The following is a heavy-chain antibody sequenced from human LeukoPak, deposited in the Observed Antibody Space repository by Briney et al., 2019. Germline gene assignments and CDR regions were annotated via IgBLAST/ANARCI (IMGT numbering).Heavy chain of an antibody. D-gene: IGHD3-22*01. Sequence: TSETLSLTCTVSGGSISSGDYYWSWIRQPPGKGLEWIGYIYYSGSTYYSPSLKSRVTISVDTSKNQFSLKLSSVTAADTAVYYCASTYYYDSSGYYQIDYWGQGTLVTVSS. CDR2: IYYSGST. J-gene: IGHJ4*02. CDR1: GGSISSGDYY. CDR3: ASTYYYDSSGYYQIDY. V-gene: IGHV4-30-4*08.